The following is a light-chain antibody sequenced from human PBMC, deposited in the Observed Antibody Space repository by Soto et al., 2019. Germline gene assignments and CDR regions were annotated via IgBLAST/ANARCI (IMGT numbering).Light chain of an antibody. CDR2: DAS. CDR1: QDIDKY. Sequence: DIQMTQSPSSLSAYVGDRVTITCQASQDIDKYLNWYQQKPGKAPKLLIDDASNLETGVPSRFSGSGSGTHFTFTIASLQPEDFATYYCQQSYSTPPTFGQGTRLEIK. CDR3: QQSYSTPPT. V-gene: IGKV1-33*01. J-gene: IGKJ5*01.